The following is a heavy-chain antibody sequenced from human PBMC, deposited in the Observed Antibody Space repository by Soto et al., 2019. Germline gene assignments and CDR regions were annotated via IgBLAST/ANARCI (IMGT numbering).Heavy chain of an antibody. J-gene: IGHJ6*02. CDR1: GYTLTSYY. Sequence: ASVKVSCKASGYTLTSYYMHWVRQAPGQGLEWMGIINPSGGSTSYAQKFQGRVTMTRDTSTSTVYMELSSLRSEDTAVYYCAREGIQLWSRYGMDVWGQGTTVTVSS. D-gene: IGHD5-18*01. V-gene: IGHV1-46*01. CDR3: AREGIQLWSRYGMDV. CDR2: INPSGGST.